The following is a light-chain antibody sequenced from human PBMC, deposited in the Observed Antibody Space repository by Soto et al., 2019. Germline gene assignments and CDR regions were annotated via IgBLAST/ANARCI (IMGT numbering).Light chain of an antibody. CDR3: SSYTSSTTPVYV. Sequence: QSALTQPASVYGSPGQSITISCTGTSSDVGGYKYVSWYQQHPGKAPRLIIYEVTNRPSGVSNRFSGSESGNTASLTISGLQTEDEADYYCSSYTSSTTPVYVFGTGTKLTVL. CDR2: EVT. V-gene: IGLV2-14*01. J-gene: IGLJ1*01. CDR1: SSDVGGYKY.